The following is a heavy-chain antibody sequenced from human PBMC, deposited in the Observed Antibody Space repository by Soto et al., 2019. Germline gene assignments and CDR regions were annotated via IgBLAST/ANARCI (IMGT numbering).Heavy chain of an antibody. D-gene: IGHD1-26*01. CDR1: GFTFTTYG. Sequence: QVQLVESGGGVVLPGRSLRLSCAASGFTFTTYGMHWVRQAPGKGLEWVAVIWYDGIRTNYADSVRGRFTISRDTSENTLYLQMNSLRVEDTAVYYCARDVDTTSHLNWFDPWGQGTLVTVSS. CDR3: ARDVDTTSHLNWFDP. J-gene: IGHJ5*02. CDR2: IWYDGIRT. V-gene: IGHV3-33*01.